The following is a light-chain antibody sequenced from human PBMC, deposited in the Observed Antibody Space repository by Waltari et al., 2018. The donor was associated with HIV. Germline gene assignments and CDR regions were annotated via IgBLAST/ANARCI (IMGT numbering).Light chain of an antibody. CDR2: ENN. Sequence: QSVMTQPPSVSAAPGQKVTISCSGGISNVVENYVSWYQQVPGEAPKLLMYENNKRPAGIPDRFSGSKSGTSATLDSTGLQTGDEADYYCGTWDSSLSAYVFGTGTKVPVL. J-gene: IGLJ1*01. CDR1: ISNVVENY. V-gene: IGLV1-51*02. CDR3: GTWDSSLSAYV.